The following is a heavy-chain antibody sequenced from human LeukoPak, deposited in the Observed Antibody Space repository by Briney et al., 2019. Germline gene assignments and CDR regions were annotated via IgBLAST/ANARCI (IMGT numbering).Heavy chain of an antibody. CDR2: ISSSSSYI. CDR3: ARDRDSSGYNDY. J-gene: IGHJ4*02. Sequence: GGSLRLSCAASGFTFSSYSMNWVRQAPGKGLEWISFISSSSSYIYYADSLKGRFTTSRDNAKNSLYLQMNSLRAEDTAVYYCARDRDSSGYNDYWGQGTLVTVSS. V-gene: IGHV3-21*01. CDR1: GFTFSSYS. D-gene: IGHD3-22*01.